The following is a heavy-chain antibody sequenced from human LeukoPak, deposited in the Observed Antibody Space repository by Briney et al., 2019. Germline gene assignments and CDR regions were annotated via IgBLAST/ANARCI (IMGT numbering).Heavy chain of an antibody. V-gene: IGHV4-59*08. CDR1: GGSLSSYY. CDR3: ASTSSGYHNWFDP. J-gene: IGHJ5*02. D-gene: IGHD3-22*01. Sequence: SETLSLTCTVSGGSLSSYYWSWIRQPPGKGLEWIGYIHYSGSTNNKPPLKSRVTISVDTSKNQFSLKLSSVTAADTAVYYCASTSSGYHNWFDPWGQGTLVTVSS. CDR2: IHYSGST.